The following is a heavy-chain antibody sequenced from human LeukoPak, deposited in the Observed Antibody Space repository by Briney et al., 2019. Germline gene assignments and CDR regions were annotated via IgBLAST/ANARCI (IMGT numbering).Heavy chain of an antibody. J-gene: IGHJ4*02. CDR1: GFTFSSYG. V-gene: IGHV3-33*01. CDR2: IWYDGSNK. CDR3: ARKTEKYSYGSYYFDY. D-gene: IGHD5-18*01. Sequence: GGSVRLSCAASGFTFSSYGMHWVRQAPGKGLEWVAVIWYDGSNKYYADSVKGRFTISRDNSKNTLYLQMNSLRAEDTAAYYCARKTEKYSYGSYYFDYWGQGTLVTVSS.